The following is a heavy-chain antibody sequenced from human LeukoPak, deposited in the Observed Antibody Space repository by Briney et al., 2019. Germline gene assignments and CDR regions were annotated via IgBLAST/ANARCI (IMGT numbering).Heavy chain of an antibody. CDR3: ARHSNGGCTSTRCHIDY. D-gene: IGHD2-2*01. Sequence: SETLSLTCTVSGDSISSSSYYWGWIRQPPGKGLELIGTIYYSGSTYYNPSLKSRVTMSVDTSKNQFSLNLSSVTAADTAVYYCARHSNGGCTSTRCHIDYWGQGTLVTVSS. J-gene: IGHJ4*02. V-gene: IGHV4-39*01. CDR2: IYYSGST. CDR1: GDSISSSSYY.